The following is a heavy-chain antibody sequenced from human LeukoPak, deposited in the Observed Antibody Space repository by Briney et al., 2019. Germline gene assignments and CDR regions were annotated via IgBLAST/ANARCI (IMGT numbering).Heavy chain of an antibody. CDR1: GGSISSYY. D-gene: IGHD4-17*01. J-gene: IGHJ4*02. CDR3: ARVTGGYGDFDY. V-gene: IGHV4-59*01. CDR2: IYYSGSS. Sequence: SETLSLTCTVSGGSISSYYWSWIRQPPGKGLEWIGDIYYSGSSNYNPSLKSRVTISVDTSKNQFSLKLSSVTAADTAVYYCARVTGGYGDFDYWGQGTLVTVSS.